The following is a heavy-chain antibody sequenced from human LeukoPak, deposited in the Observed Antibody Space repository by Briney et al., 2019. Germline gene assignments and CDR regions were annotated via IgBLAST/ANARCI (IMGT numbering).Heavy chain of an antibody. CDR3: ARGFDWLEYYFDY. CDR2: INPSGGSA. Sequence: ASVKVSCKASGYTFTSYYMHWVRQAPGQGLEWMGIINPSGGSAGYAQKFQGRVTMTRDTSTSTVYMELSSLRSDDTAVYHCARGFDWLEYYFDYWGQGTLVTVSS. CDR1: GYTFTSYY. J-gene: IGHJ4*02. V-gene: IGHV1-46*01. D-gene: IGHD3-9*01.